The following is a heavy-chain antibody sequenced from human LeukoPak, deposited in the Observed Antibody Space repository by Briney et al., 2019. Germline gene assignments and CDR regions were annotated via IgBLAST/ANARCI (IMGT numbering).Heavy chain of an antibody. Sequence: SETLSLTCAVYGGSFSGYYWSWIRQPPGKGLEWIGEINHSGSTNYNPSLKSRVTISVDTSKNQFSLKLSSVTAADTAVYYCARAKSWRVVVPAARRYNWFDPWGQGTLVTVSS. CDR2: INHSGST. D-gene: IGHD2-2*01. CDR3: ARAKSWRVVVPAARRYNWFDP. V-gene: IGHV4-34*01. CDR1: GGSFSGYY. J-gene: IGHJ5*02.